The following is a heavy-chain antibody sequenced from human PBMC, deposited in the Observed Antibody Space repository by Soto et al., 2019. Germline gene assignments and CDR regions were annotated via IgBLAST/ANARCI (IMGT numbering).Heavy chain of an antibody. CDR1: GFSFSSYG. D-gene: IGHD3-10*01. J-gene: IGHJ4*02. Sequence: QVQLVESGGGVVQPGRSLRLSCAASGFSFSSYGMHWVRQAPGKGLAWVAVISYDGSSKYYADSVKGRFTISRDNFKNTLYLQMNTLRGEDTAVFYCAKDTSYGSGSYYHFEYWGQGTLVTVSS. CDR2: ISYDGSSK. V-gene: IGHV3-30*18. CDR3: AKDTSYGSGSYYHFEY.